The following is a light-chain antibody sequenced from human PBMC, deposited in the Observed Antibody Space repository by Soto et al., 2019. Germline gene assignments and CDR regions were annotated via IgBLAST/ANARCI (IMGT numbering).Light chain of an antibody. CDR2: KAS. J-gene: IGKJ1*01. Sequence: DIQMSQSPSTLSASVGDRVTITCRASQNIPTWVAWYEQTRGKAPKIXIYKASNLESGVPSRFRCSGAGTACTRTISSLQPDDVETDYCLQYNSYPGTFGQGTKVDIK. CDR3: LQYNSYPGT. V-gene: IGKV1-5*03. CDR1: QNIPTW.